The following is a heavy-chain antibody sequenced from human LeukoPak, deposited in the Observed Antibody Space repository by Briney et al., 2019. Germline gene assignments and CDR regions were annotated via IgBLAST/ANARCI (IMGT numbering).Heavy chain of an antibody. J-gene: IGHJ5*02. V-gene: IGHV4-59*01. D-gene: IGHD3-10*01. CDR2: VYAGGST. CDR1: GGSFSGYY. Sequence: SETLSLTCAVYGGSFSGYYWSWIRQPPGKGLEWIGYVYAGGSTSHNPSLRSRVTFSADTSKNQVSLKLISVTAADTAVYYCARGGAFSSGSGIYLHNGGNWFDPWGQGTLVTVSS. CDR3: ARGGAFSSGSGIYLHNGGNWFDP.